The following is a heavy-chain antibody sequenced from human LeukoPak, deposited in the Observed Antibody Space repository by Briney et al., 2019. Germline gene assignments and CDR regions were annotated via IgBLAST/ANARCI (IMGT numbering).Heavy chain of an antibody. D-gene: IGHD1-26*01. CDR1: GFTFNTYS. J-gene: IGHJ6*03. CDR2: IDSSSGYM. CDR3: AKTYGGSYYMNYYYYMDV. Sequence: PGGSLRLSCAASGFTFNTYSMNWARQAPGKGLEWVSSIDSSSGYMFYADSVKGRFIISRDNAKNSLYLQMNSLRAEDTAVYYCAKTYGGSYYMNYYYYMDVWGKGTTVTVSS. V-gene: IGHV3-21*06.